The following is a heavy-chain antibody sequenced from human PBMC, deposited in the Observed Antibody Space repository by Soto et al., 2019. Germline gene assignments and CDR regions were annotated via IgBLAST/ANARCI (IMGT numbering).Heavy chain of an antibody. CDR1: GFTFSSYA. Sequence: GGSLRLSCAASGFTFSSYAMHWVRQAPGKGLEWVAVISYDGSNKYYADSVKGRFTISRDNSKNTLYLQMNSLRAEDTAVYYCSRLVGATSSFDYWGQGXLVTVSS. CDR2: ISYDGSNK. J-gene: IGHJ4*02. V-gene: IGHV3-30-3*01. CDR3: SRLVGATSSFDY. D-gene: IGHD1-26*01.